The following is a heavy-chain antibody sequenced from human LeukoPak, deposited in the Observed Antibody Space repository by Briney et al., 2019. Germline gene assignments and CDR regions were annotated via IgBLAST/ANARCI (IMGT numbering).Heavy chain of an antibody. CDR2: IYYSDMYNSGST. V-gene: IGHV4-59*01. J-gene: IGHJ4*02. Sequence: SETLSLTCTVPGGSISHYYWSWIRQPPGKGLEWIGYIYYSDMYNSGSTNYNPSVKSRVTISVDKSKNQFSLKLTSVTAADTAVYYCARALDRSGWYVDYWGQGTLVTVSS. D-gene: IGHD6-19*01. CDR1: GGSISHYY. CDR3: ARALDRSGWYVDY.